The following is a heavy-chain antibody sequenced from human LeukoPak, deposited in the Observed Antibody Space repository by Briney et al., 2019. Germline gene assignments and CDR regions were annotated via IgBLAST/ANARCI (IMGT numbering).Heavy chain of an antibody. V-gene: IGHV3-48*02. CDR1: GFTFSSHS. CDR3: ARDRDYAFDY. D-gene: IGHD4-17*01. Sequence: GGSLRLSCAASGFTFSSHSMNWVRQAPGKGLEWISYVDSDTYGNTIYYPHTVKGRFTISRDNVKNSLYLQMDSLRDEDTAVYYCARDRDYAFDYWGQGTLVTVSS. J-gene: IGHJ4*02. CDR2: VDSDTYGNTI.